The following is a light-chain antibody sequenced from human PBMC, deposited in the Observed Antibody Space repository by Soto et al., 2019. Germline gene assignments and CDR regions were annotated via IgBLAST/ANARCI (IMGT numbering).Light chain of an antibody. Sequence: QPVLTQPPSASASLGASVTLTCTLSSGYSNYKVDWYQQRPGKGPRFVMRVGTGGIVGSKGDGIPDRFSVLGSGLNRYLTIENIQEEDESDYHCGADHGSGSNLVLFGGGTKLTVL. V-gene: IGLV9-49*01. CDR1: SGYSNYK. CDR2: VGTGGIVG. J-gene: IGLJ2*01. CDR3: GADHGSGSNLVL.